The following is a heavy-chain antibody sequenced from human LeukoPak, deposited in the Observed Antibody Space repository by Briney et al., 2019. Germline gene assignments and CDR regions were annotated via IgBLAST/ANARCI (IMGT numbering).Heavy chain of an antibody. CDR1: GGSISSYY. V-gene: IGHV4-59*12. CDR3: ARRGSGFRKGRERRPLYYYYYMDV. Sequence: SETLSLTCTVSGGSISSYYWSWIRQPPGKGLEWIGYIYYSGSTNYNPSLKSRVTISVDTSKNQFSLKLSSVTAADTAVYYCARRGSGFRKGRERRPLYYYYYMDVWGKGTTVTVSS. CDR2: IYYSGST. J-gene: IGHJ6*03. D-gene: IGHD1-1*01.